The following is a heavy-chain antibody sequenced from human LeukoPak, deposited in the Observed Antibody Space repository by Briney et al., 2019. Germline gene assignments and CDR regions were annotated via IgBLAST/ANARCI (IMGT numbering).Heavy chain of an antibody. CDR2: IYPGDSDT. CDR1: GYSFTSYW. Sequence: GESLKISCKGSGYSFTSYWIGWVRQMPGKGLESMGIIYPGDSDTRYSPSFQGQVTISADKSISTAYLQWSSLKASDTAMYFCARQHDYSISHSDYWGQGTLVTVSS. CDR3: ARQHDYSISHSDY. J-gene: IGHJ4*02. D-gene: IGHD4-11*01. V-gene: IGHV5-51*01.